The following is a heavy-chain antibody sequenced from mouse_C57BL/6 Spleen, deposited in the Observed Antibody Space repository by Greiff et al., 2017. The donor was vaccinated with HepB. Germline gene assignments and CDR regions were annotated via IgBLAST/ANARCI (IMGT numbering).Heavy chain of an antibody. J-gene: IGHJ2*01. CDR1: GYTFTDYN. CDR2: INPNNGGT. D-gene: IGHD1-1*01. CDR3: ARGITTVVPPFDY. Sequence: EVKLQESGPELVKPGASVKMSCKASGYTFTDYNMHWVKQSHGKSLEWIGYINPNNGGTSYNQKFKGKATLTVNKSSSTAYMELRSLTSEDSAVYYCARGITTVVPPFDYWGQGTTLTVSS. V-gene: IGHV1-22*01.